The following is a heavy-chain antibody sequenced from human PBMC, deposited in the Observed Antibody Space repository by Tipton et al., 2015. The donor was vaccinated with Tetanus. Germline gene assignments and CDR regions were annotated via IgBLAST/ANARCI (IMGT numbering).Heavy chain of an antibody. CDR1: GYTFTSYD. CDR2: MNPNSGNT. J-gene: IGHJ6*02. CDR3: AREMGSIAVAGHYYYDGGDV. D-gene: IGHD6-19*01. Sequence: QLAQSGPEVKKPGASVKVSCKASGYTFTSYDINWVRQATGQGLEWMGWMNPNSGNTGNAQKFQGSVTMTRNTSISTAYMELSSPRSEDTAVYYCAREMGSIAVAGHYYYDGGDVWGQGATVAVSS. V-gene: IGHV1-8*01.